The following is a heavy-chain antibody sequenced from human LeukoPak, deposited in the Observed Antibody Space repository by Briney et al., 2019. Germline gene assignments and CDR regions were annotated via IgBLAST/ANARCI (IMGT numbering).Heavy chain of an antibody. Sequence: GRSLRLSCAASGLTLSSYGMHWVRQAPGKGLEWVTVIWYDGSNKYYADSVKGRFTISRDNSKNTLYLQMNSLRAEDTAVYYCARDAEYSSSWYRDSSGWYLGYWGQGTLVTVSS. J-gene: IGHJ4*02. D-gene: IGHD6-13*01. CDR2: IWYDGSNK. CDR3: ARDAEYSSSWYRDSSGWYLGY. V-gene: IGHV3-33*01. CDR1: GLTLSSYG.